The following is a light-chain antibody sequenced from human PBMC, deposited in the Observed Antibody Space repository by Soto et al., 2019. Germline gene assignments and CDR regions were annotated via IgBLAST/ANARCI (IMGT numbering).Light chain of an antibody. J-gene: IGKJ1*01. Sequence: EVVLTQSPGTLSLSPGERATLSCRASQSVTGSYLAWYQQKPGQPPRLLIYAASSRATGIPDRLSGSGSGTDFTLTISRLEPEDFAVYYCQQYGSSPQTFGQGTKVDI. CDR2: AAS. CDR3: QQYGSSPQT. CDR1: QSVTGSY. V-gene: IGKV3-20*01.